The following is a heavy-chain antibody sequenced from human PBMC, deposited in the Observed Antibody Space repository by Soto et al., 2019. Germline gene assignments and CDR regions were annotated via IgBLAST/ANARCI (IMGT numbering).Heavy chain of an antibody. CDR2: IIPIFGTA. J-gene: IGHJ6*02. CDR3: IGSGSYSSTSNDAQRIYGMDV. Sequence: RASVKVSCKASGGTFSSYAISWVRQAPGQGLEWMGGIIPIFGTANYAQKFQGRVTITADESTSTAYMELSSLRSEDTAVYYCIGSGSYSSTSNDAQRIYGMDVWGQGTTVTVSS. D-gene: IGHD3-10*01. V-gene: IGHV1-69*13. CDR1: GGTFSSYA.